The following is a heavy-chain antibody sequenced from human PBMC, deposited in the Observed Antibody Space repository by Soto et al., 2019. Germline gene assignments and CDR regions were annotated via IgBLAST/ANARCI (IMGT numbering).Heavy chain of an antibody. CDR2: IYYSGST. D-gene: IGHD4-17*01. J-gene: IGHJ6*03. V-gene: IGHV4-39*01. CDR3: AQDRATVTTLPNMDV. Sequence: SETLSLTCTVSGGSISSSSYYWGWIRQPPGKGLEWIGSIYYSGSTYYNPSLKSRVTISVDTSKNQFSLKLSSVTAADTAVYYCAQDRATVTTLPNMDVWGKGTTVTVSS. CDR1: GGSISSSSYY.